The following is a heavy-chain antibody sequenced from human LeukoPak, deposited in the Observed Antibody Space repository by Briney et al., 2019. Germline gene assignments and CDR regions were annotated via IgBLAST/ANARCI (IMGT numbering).Heavy chain of an antibody. V-gene: IGHV1-18*01. CDR2: ISAYNGNT. CDR1: GYTFTSYG. Sequence: ASVKVSCKASGYTFTSYGISWVRQAPGQGLEWMGWISAYNGNTNYAQKLQGRVTMTTDTSTSTAYMELRSLRSDDTAVYYCARVRQGTNLRPDAFDIWGQGTMVTVSS. J-gene: IGHJ3*02. D-gene: IGHD1-14*01. CDR3: ARVRQGTNLRPDAFDI.